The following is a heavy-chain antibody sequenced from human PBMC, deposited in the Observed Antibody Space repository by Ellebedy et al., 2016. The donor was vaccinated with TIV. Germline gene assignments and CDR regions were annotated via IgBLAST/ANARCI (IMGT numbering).Heavy chain of an antibody. J-gene: IGHJ4*02. CDR2: TYYRGST. CDR1: GGSISSYY. V-gene: IGHV4-59*08. D-gene: IGHD3-22*01. Sequence: MPSETLSLTCEVSGGSISSYYWSWIRQPPGKGLEWIGSTYYRGSTNYNPSLGNRVTISVDTSKNQFSLKLSSVTAADTAVYYCARQYNYGTSGYYVNYWGQGTLLTVSS. CDR3: ARQYNYGTSGYYVNY.